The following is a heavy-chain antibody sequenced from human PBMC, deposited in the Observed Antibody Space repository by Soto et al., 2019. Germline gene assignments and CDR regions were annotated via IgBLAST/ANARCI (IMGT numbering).Heavy chain of an antibody. Sequence: EVRLVESGGGLVQPGRSLRLSCAASGFTFDDYAMHWVRQAPGKGLEWVSGITWNSADKGYADSVSGRFTISRDNAKNSLYLQMDSLRAEDTALYYCAKDNLQWLVGPGMDVWGQGTTVTVSS. J-gene: IGHJ6*02. V-gene: IGHV3-9*01. D-gene: IGHD6-19*01. CDR2: ITWNSADK. CDR1: GFTFDDYA. CDR3: AKDNLQWLVGPGMDV.